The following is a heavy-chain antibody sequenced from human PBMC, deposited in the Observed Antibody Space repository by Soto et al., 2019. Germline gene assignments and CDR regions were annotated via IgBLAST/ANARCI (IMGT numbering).Heavy chain of an antibody. J-gene: IGHJ4*02. CDR2: ISWNSGNI. CDR1: GFTFNDYA. D-gene: IGHD3-22*01. V-gene: IGHV3-9*01. CDR3: AATRGYSPPFDS. Sequence: DVQLVESGGGLVQPGRSLRVSCAASGFTFNDYAMHWVRQAPGKGLEWVSGISWNSGNIDYADSVKGRFAISRDNAKNSLYLQMNSLRAEDTAFYYCAATRGYSPPFDSWGQGTRVTVS.